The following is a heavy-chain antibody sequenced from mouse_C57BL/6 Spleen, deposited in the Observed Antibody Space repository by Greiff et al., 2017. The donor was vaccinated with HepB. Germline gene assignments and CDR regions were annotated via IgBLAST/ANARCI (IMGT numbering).Heavy chain of an antibody. D-gene: IGHD2-5*01. CDR2: IYPRSGNT. V-gene: IGHV1-81*01. CDR3: ARYSNDWFAY. CDR1: GYTFTSYG. Sequence: QVQLKQSGAELARPGASVKLSCKASGYTFTSYGISWVKQRTGQGLEWIGEIYPRSGNTYYNEKFKGKATLTADKSSSTAYMELRSLTSEDSAVYFCARYSNDWFAYWGQGTLVTVSA. J-gene: IGHJ3*01.